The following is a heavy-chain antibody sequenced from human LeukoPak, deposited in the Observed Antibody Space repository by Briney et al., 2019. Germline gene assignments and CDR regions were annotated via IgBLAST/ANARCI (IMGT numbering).Heavy chain of an antibody. CDR3: ARGRDYGDHAWVKGWFDP. Sequence: SVTLSLTSTVSGASITNYCWSWIRQPPGKGLKWIGWICYSGSSNYNPSLKSRATIVVNTSENQFSVKLSSVPAADTAVYFCARGRDYGDHAWVKGWFDPWGQGTLVPVSS. D-gene: IGHD4-17*01. CDR1: GASITNYC. J-gene: IGHJ5*02. V-gene: IGHV4-59*01. CDR2: ICYSGSS.